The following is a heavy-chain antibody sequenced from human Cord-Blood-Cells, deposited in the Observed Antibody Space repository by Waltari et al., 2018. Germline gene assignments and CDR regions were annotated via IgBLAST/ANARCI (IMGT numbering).Heavy chain of an antibody. V-gene: IGHV4-34*01. J-gene: IGHJ6*03. CDR3: TGSSWYYYYYYMDV. Sequence: QVQLQQWGAGLLKPSETLSLTCAVYGGSFSGYYWSWIRQPPGKGLEWIGEYNHSGSTNYNPSLKCRVTISVDTSKNQFSLKRSAVTAADTAVYYCTGSSWYYYYYYMDVWGKGTTVTVSS. D-gene: IGHD6-13*01. CDR1: GGSFSGYY. CDR2: YNHSGST.